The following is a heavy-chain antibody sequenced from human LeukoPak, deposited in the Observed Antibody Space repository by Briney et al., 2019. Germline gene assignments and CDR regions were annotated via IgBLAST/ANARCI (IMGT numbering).Heavy chain of an antibody. CDR1: GGSISSYY. D-gene: IGHD6-13*01. V-gene: IGHV4-59*01. CDR3: ARLGYSSSWYGFDY. CDR2: IYYSGSA. Sequence: PSETLSLTCTVSGGSISSYYWSWIRQPPGKGLEWIGYIYYSGSAIYNPSLKSRVTISVDTSKSQFSLNLSSVTAADTAVYYCARLGYSSSWYGFDYWGQGTLVTVSS. J-gene: IGHJ4*02.